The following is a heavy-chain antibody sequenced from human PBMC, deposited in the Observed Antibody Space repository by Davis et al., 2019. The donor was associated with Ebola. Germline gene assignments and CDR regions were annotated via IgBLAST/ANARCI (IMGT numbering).Heavy chain of an antibody. CDR1: GYTFSTYA. CDR2: ISGSGDST. J-gene: IGHJ4*02. CDR3: AKKANFDY. V-gene: IGHV3-23*01. Sequence: GGSLRLSCATSGYTFSTYAMTWVRQAPGKGLEWVSGISGSGDSTYYADSVRGRFTISRDNSKNTLYLQMNSLRAEDTAVYYCAKKANFDYWGQGTLVTVSS.